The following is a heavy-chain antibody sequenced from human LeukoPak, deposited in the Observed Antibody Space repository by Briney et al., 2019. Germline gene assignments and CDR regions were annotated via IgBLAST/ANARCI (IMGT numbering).Heavy chain of an antibody. CDR3: ARGPSSSWSGYYFDY. V-gene: IGHV1-69*13. Sequence: GASVKVSCKASGGTFSSYAISWVRQAPGQGLEWMGGIIPIFGTANYAQKFQGRVTITADESTSTAYMELSSLRSGDTAVYYCARGPSSSWSGYYFDYWGQGTLVTVSS. CDR1: GGTFSSYA. J-gene: IGHJ4*02. D-gene: IGHD6-13*01. CDR2: IIPIFGTA.